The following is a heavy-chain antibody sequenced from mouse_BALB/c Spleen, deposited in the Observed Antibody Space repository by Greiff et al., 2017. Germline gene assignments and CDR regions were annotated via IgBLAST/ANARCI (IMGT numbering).Heavy chain of an antibody. CDR2: ISSGGSYT. CDR1: GFTFSSYG. V-gene: IGHV5-6*02. Sequence: DVKLVESGGDLVKPGGSLKLSCAASGFTFSSYGMSWVRQTPDKRLEWVATISSGGSYTYYPDSVKGRFTISRDNAKNTLYLQMSSLKSEDTAMYYCARHEDSSGYVRFAYWGQGTLVTVSA. J-gene: IGHJ3*01. CDR3: ARHEDSSGYVRFAY. D-gene: IGHD3-2*01.